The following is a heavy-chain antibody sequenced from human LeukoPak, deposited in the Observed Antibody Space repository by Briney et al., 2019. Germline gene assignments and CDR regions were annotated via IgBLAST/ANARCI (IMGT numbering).Heavy chain of an antibody. D-gene: IGHD3-22*01. CDR2: IYTSGST. Sequence: PSQTLSLTCTVSGGSISSGSYYWSWIRQPAGKGLEWIGRIYTSGSTNYNPSLKSRVTISVDTSKNQFSLKLSSVTAADTAVYYCVLGSYDSSGYPLTIDYWGQGTLVTVSS. CDR3: VLGSYDSSGYPLTIDY. CDR1: GGSISSGSYY. V-gene: IGHV4-61*02. J-gene: IGHJ4*02.